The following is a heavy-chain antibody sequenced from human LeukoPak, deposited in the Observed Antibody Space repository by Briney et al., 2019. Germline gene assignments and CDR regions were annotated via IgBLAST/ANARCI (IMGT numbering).Heavy chain of an antibody. D-gene: IGHD2-21*02. V-gene: IGHV3-64D*06. CDR1: GFTFSSYA. J-gene: IGHJ4*02. Sequence: GGSLRLSCSASGFTFSSYAMHWVRQAPGKGLEYVSAISSNGGSTYYADSVKGRFTISRDNSKNTLYLQMSSLRAEDTAVYYCAKDLGSDPPGYFDYWGQGTLVTVSS. CDR3: AKDLGSDPPGYFDY. CDR2: ISSNGGST.